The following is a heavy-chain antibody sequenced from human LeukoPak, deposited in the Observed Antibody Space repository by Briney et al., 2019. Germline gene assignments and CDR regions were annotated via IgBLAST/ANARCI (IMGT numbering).Heavy chain of an antibody. D-gene: IGHD6-13*01. Sequence: ASVKVSCKASGYTFTSYGISWVRQAPGQGLEWMGRISAYNGNTNYAQKLQGRVTMTTDTSTSTAYMELRSLRSDDTAVYYCASIAAAGTRFDPWGQGTLVTVSS. CDR3: ASIAAAGTRFDP. V-gene: IGHV1-18*01. J-gene: IGHJ5*02. CDR1: GYTFTSYG. CDR2: ISAYNGNT.